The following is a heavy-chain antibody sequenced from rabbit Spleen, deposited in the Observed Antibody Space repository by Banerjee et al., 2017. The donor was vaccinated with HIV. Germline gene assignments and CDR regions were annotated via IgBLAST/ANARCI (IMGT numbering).Heavy chain of an antibody. CDR1: GFSFSSSYY. D-gene: IGHD6-1*01. J-gene: IGHJ4*01. CDR2: IYSSSAIT. CDR3: ARGEHFSVGFSAFAIYLDL. V-gene: IGHV1S45*01. Sequence: QEQLEESGGDLVKPEGSLTLTCTASGFSFSSSYYMYWVRQAPGKGLEWIGCIYSSSAITWYASWAKGRFTISKTSSTTVTLQMTSLTDADTATYFCARGEHFSVGFSAFAIYLDLWGPGTLVTVS.